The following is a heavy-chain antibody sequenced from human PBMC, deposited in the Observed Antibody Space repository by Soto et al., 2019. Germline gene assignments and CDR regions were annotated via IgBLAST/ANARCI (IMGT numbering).Heavy chain of an antibody. CDR2: IYYSGST. Sequence: QLQLQESGPGLVKPSETLSLTCTVSGGSISSSSYYWGWIRQPPGKGLEWIGSIYYSGSTYYNPSLKSRVTISVDTSKNQFSLKLSSVTAADTAVYYCARQGEGKYSGYDYEPLIAFDIWGQGTMVTVSS. CDR3: ARQGEGKYSGYDYEPLIAFDI. J-gene: IGHJ3*02. CDR1: GGSISSSSYY. D-gene: IGHD5-12*01. V-gene: IGHV4-39*01.